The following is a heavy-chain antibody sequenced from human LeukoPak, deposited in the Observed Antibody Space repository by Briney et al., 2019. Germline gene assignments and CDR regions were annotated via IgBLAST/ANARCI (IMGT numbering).Heavy chain of an antibody. D-gene: IGHD3-10*01. CDR3: ARLWFGEL. CDR2: INHRGST. J-gene: IGHJ4*02. Sequence: PSETLSLTCAVYGGSFSGYSWSWIRQPPGKGLEWIGEINHRGSTNYNPSLKSRVTISVDTSKNQFFLRLSSVTAADTAVYYCARLWFGELWGQGTLVTVSS. V-gene: IGHV4-34*01. CDR1: GGSFSGYS.